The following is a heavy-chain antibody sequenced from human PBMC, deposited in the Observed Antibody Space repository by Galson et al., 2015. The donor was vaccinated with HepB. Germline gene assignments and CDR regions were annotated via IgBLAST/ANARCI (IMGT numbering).Heavy chain of an antibody. D-gene: IGHD2-2*01. CDR2: ISAYNGNT. CDR1: GYTFTSYG. Sequence: SVKVSCKASGYTFTSYGISWVRQAPGQGLEWMGWISAYNGNTNYAQKLQGRVTMTTDTSTSTAYMELRSLRSDDTAVYYCARDRFDIVVVPAAYSDAFDIWGQGTMVTVSS. V-gene: IGHV1-18*01. J-gene: IGHJ3*02. CDR3: ARDRFDIVVVPAAYSDAFDI.